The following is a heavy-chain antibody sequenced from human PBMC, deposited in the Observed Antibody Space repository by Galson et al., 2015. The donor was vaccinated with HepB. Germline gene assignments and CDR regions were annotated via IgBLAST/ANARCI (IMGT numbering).Heavy chain of an antibody. D-gene: IGHD3-22*01. V-gene: IGHV3-49*04. Sequence: SLRLSCAASGFTFGDYAMSWVRQAPGKGLEWVGFIRSEVYGGTTEYAASVKGRFTISRDDSKSIAYLQMNSLKTEDTAVYYCTSQYYDSGGPYYFDFWGQGTLVTVSS. CDR3: TSQYYDSGGPYYFDF. J-gene: IGHJ4*02. CDR1: GFTFGDYA. CDR2: IRSEVYGGTT.